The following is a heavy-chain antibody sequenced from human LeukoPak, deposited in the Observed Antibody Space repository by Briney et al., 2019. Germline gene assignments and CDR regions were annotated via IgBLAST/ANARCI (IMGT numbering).Heavy chain of an antibody. D-gene: IGHD2-2*01. CDR1: GYTFTSYG. CDR3: ARGRDIVVVPAAMEDWFDP. Sequence: ASVKVSCKASGYTFTSYGISWVRQAPGQGLEWMGWFSAYNGNTNYAQKLQGRVTMTTDTSTSTAYMELRSLRSDDTAVYYCARGRDIVVVPAAMEDWFDPWGQGILVTVSS. J-gene: IGHJ5*02. CDR2: FSAYNGNT. V-gene: IGHV1-18*01.